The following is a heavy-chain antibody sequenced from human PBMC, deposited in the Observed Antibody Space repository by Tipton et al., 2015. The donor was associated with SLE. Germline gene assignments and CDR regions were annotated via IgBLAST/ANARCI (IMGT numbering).Heavy chain of an antibody. CDR1: GFTFSSYA. V-gene: IGHV3-30*04. Sequence: QVQLVQSGGGVVQPGRSLRLSCAASGFTFSSYAMHWVRQAPGKGLEWVAVISYDGSNKYYADSVKGRLTISRDNSKNTLYLQMNSLRAEDTAVYYCARDREYSSSFDYWGQGTLVTVSP. CDR2: ISYDGSNK. D-gene: IGHD6-6*01. CDR3: ARDREYSSSFDY. J-gene: IGHJ4*02.